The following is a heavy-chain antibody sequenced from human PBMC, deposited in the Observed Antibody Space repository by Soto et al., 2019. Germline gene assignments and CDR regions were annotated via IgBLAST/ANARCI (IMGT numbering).Heavy chain of an antibody. V-gene: IGHV3-23*01. CDR3: AKGGVTRSYYYAMDV. J-gene: IGHJ6*02. CDR1: GFILSDYA. Sequence: EVQLLESEGGLVQPGKSLRLSCAASGFILSDYAMSWVRQAPGKGLEWVSALSGSGSSTYYADSVKGRFTISRDNLKNTVSLQMDNLTVEDTAVYYCAKGGVTRSYYYAMDVWGQGTTVTVSS. CDR2: LSGSGSST.